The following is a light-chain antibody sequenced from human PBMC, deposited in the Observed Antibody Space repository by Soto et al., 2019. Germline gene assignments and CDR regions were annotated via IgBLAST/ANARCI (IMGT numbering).Light chain of an antibody. V-gene: IGLV1-40*01. CDR2: DNG. J-gene: IGLJ1*01. CDR1: SANIGAGYD. CDR3: QSYDSSLSGGV. Sequence: QSVLTQPPSVSGAPGQRVTISCTGSSANIGAGYDVHWYQQRPGTAPKLLINDNGNRPSGVPDRCAGSKSGTSASLAITGLQAEDEADYYCQSYDSSLSGGVFGTGTKVTVL.